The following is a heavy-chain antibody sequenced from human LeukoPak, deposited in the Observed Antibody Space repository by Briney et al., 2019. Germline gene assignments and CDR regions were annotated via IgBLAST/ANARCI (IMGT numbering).Heavy chain of an antibody. J-gene: IGHJ4*02. CDR2: INPNSGGT. CDR3: ARVMVRGVNIIDY. D-gene: IGHD3-10*01. V-gene: IGHV1-2*02. CDR1: GYTFTGYY. Sequence: ASVKVSCKASGYTFTGYYMHLVRQAPGQGLEWMGWINPNSGGTNYAQKFQGRVTMTRDTSISTAYMELSRLRSDDTAVYYCARVMVRGVNIIDYWGQGTLVTVSS.